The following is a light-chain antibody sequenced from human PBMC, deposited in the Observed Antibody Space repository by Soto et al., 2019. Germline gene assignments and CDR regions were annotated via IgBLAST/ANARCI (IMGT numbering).Light chain of an antibody. V-gene: IGKV3-15*01. J-gene: IGKJ2*01. CDR1: QSVSSN. CDR3: QQYNNWPPYT. Sequence: EIVMTQSPATLSVSPGERVTLSCRASQSVSSNLAWYQQKPGQAPRLLIYGASTRATGIPARFSGSGSGTEFTLTISSLQSEEFALYYCQQYNNWPPYTFGQGTKLEIK. CDR2: GAS.